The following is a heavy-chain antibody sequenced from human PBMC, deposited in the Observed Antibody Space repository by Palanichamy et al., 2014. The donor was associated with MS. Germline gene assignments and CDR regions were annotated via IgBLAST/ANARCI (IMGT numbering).Heavy chain of an antibody. J-gene: IGHJ6*04. V-gene: IGHV4-59*01. CDR2: IYYSGSA. CDR1: GGSISSYY. Sequence: QVQLQESGPGLVKPSETLSLTCTVSGGSISSYYWSWIRQPPGKGLEWIGYIYYSGSANYNPSLKSRVTISVDTSKNQFSLKLSSVTAADTAVYYCAREVDGYSSSWAPLDVWGKGTTVTVSS. D-gene: IGHD6-13*01. CDR3: AREVDGYSSSWAPLDV.